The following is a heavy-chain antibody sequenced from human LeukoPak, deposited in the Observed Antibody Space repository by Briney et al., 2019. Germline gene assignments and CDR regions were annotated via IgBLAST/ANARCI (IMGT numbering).Heavy chain of an antibody. D-gene: IGHD5-12*01. CDR1: GLTFSSYA. CDR3: ALHGDPDIVYYFDY. Sequence: PGGSLRLSCAASGLTFSSYAMSWVRQAPGKGLEWVSAISGSGGSTYYADSVKGRFTISRDNSKNTLYLQMNSLRAEDTAVYYCALHGDPDIVYYFDYWGQGTLVTVSS. V-gene: IGHV3-23*01. J-gene: IGHJ4*02. CDR2: ISGSGGST.